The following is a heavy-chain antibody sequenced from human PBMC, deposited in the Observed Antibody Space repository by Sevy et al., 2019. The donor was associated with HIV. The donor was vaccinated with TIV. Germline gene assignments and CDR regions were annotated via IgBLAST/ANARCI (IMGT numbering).Heavy chain of an antibody. Sequence: GGSLRLSCAASGFTFSSYSMNWVRQAPGKGLEWVSYISSSSSTIYYADSVKGRFTSFRDNAKNSLYLQMNSLRAEGTAVYYCAIDRVVPAASIQHYDYYMDVWGKGTTVTVS. V-gene: IGHV3-48*01. D-gene: IGHD2-2*01. CDR2: ISSSSSTI. CDR3: AIDRVVPAASIQHYDYYMDV. J-gene: IGHJ6*03. CDR1: GFTFSSYS.